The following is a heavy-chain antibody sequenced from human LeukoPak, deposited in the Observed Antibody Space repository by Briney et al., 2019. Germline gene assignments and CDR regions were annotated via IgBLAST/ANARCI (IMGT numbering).Heavy chain of an antibody. V-gene: IGHV3-7*05. CDR3: AKDSSVPYGITE. CDR2: IKQDGSEK. D-gene: IGHD4-17*01. J-gene: IGHJ4*02. CDR1: GFTFSTYW. Sequence: PGGSLRLSCAASGFTFSTYWMSWVRQAPGKGLEWVANIKQDGSEKYYVDSVKGRFTISRDNSKNTLSLQMNSLRVEDTALYYCAKDSSVPYGITEWGRGTLVTVSS.